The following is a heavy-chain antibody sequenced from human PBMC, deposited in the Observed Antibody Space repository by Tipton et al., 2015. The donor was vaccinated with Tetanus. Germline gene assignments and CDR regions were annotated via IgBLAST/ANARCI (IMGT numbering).Heavy chain of an antibody. CDR1: GALLTTGGYS. V-gene: IGHV4-30-2*01. D-gene: IGHD3-3*01. J-gene: IGHJ4*02. CDR2: VYQTGST. CDR3: VRERSGFNVGHLDV. Sequence: TLSLTCNVSGALLTTGGYSWGWIRQPPGQGLEWIGYVYQTGSTYFNPSLRSRLTMSFKMSKNQFSLKLTSATAADTAVYYCVRERSGFNVGHLDVWSPGILVIVSS.